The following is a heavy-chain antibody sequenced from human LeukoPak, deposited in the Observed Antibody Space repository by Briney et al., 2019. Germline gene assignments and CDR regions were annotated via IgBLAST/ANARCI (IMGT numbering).Heavy chain of an antibody. Sequence: GGSLRLSCAASGFTFSSYTTHWIRQAPGKGLEWVSSISGSNSYIFYADSVKGRFTVSRDNAKDSLYLQMNSLRAEDTAVYYCARALTTLTYEGYWGQGTLVTVSS. D-gene: IGHD1-1*01. V-gene: IGHV3-21*01. CDR2: ISGSNSYI. CDR3: ARALTTLTYEGY. J-gene: IGHJ4*02. CDR1: GFTFSSYT.